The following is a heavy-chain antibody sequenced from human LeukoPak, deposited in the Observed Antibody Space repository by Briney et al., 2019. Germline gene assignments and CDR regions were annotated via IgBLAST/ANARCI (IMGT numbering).Heavy chain of an antibody. Sequence: PGGSLRLSCAASGFTFSSYVMSWVRQAPGKGLEWVSSISNSGGSTYYADSVKGRFTISRDNSKNTLYLQMNSPRAEDTAVYYCARQYSYGSRAFDYWGQGTLVTVSS. D-gene: IGHD5-18*01. V-gene: IGHV3-23*01. CDR3: ARQYSYGSRAFDY. J-gene: IGHJ4*02. CDR2: ISNSGGST. CDR1: GFTFSSYV.